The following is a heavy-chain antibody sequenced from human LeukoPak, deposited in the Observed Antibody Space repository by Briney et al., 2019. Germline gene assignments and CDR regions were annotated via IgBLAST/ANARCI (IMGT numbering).Heavy chain of an antibody. CDR3: ARGYCTNAVCSLGPTQA. CDR1: GGSISSSSYY. J-gene: IGHJ4*02. D-gene: IGHD2-8*01. Sequence: SETLSLTCTVSGGSISSSSYYWGWIRQPPGKGLEWIGRIYYSGSTYYNPSLKSRVTMSVDTSKNQFSLKLSSVTAADTAVYYCARGYCTNAVCSLGPTQAWGQGTLVTVSS. CDR2: IYYSGST. V-gene: IGHV4-39*07.